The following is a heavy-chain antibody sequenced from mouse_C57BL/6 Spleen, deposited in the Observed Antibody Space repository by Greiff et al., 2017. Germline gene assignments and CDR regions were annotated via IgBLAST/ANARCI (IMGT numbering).Heavy chain of an antibody. V-gene: IGHV5-9-1*02. Sequence: EVKLMESGEGLVKPGGSLKLSCAASGFTFSSYAMSWVRQTPEKRLEWVAYISSGGDYIYYAATVKGRFTISRDTARNTLYLQMRSLKSEDTVMYYSTRDYYDSMDYWGQGTSVTVSS. D-gene: IGHD2-13*01. CDR2: ISSGGDYI. CDR3: TRDYYDSMDY. J-gene: IGHJ4*01. CDR1: GFTFSSYA.